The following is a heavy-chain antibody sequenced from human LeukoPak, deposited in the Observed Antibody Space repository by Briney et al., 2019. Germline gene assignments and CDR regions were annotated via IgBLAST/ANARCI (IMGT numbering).Heavy chain of an antibody. D-gene: IGHD6-19*01. CDR3: ARDWYNTGWNSDY. CDR2: INVNDGST. CDR1: GYTFRSYG. V-gene: IGHV1-18*01. J-gene: IGHJ4*02. Sequence: ASVKVSCKASGYTFRSYGITWVRQAPGQGLEWMGWINVNDGSTNYAQKLQGRVTITTGTSSDTAYMELRSLRSDDTAVYYCARDWYNTGWNSDYWGQGPLVPVSS.